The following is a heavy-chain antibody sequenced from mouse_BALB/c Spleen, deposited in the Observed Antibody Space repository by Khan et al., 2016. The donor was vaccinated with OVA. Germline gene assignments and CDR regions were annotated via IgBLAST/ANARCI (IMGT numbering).Heavy chain of an antibody. CDR3: ARSTYRYAFAY. CDR1: GDSISSGY. J-gene: IGHJ3*01. CDR2: MISSGYT. Sequence: EVQLQESGPSLVQPSQTLSLTCSVTGDSISSGYWSWIRKFPGNKLEYMGYMISSGYTYYNPSLKSRISITRHTSTNQYYLQLNSVATEDTATSYCARSTYRYAFAYWGQGTLVTVSA. D-gene: IGHD2-14*01. V-gene: IGHV3-8*02.